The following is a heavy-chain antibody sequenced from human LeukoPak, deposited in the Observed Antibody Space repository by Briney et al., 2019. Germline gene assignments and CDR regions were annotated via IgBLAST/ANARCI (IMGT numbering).Heavy chain of an antibody. CDR3: AKDARYYDSSGYYYSPFDY. Sequence: GGSLRLSCAASGFTFSSYAMSWVRQAPGKGLEWVSAISGSGGSTYYADSVKGRFTISRDNSKNTLYLQMNSLRAEDTAVYYCAKDARYYDSSGYYYSPFDYWGQGTLVTVSS. D-gene: IGHD3-22*01. J-gene: IGHJ4*02. CDR1: GFTFSSYA. CDR2: ISGSGGST. V-gene: IGHV3-23*01.